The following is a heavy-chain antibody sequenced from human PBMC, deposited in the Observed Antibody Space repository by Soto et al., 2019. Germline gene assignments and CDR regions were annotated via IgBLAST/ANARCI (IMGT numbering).Heavy chain of an antibody. J-gene: IGHJ6*01. CDR1: GFTFSRYG. CDR3: SKGPRVVDSFMLEYGMEV. V-gene: IGHV3-30*18. D-gene: IGHD2-15*01. Sequence: PGVSLRLSCAGSGFTFSRYGMHWVRQAPGKGLEWVAVISYDGRNEPYADSVKGRLTISRDNSRNTVYLEMNSLTAEDTAVYYCSKGPRVVDSFMLEYGMEVYQKGTTVTVSS. CDR2: ISYDGRNE.